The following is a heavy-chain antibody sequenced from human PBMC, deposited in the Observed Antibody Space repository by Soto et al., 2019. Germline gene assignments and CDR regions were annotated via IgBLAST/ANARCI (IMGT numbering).Heavy chain of an antibody. V-gene: IGHV3-15*01. CDR1: GFTFSNAW. D-gene: IGHD3-16*01. CDR3: TTDYIWGDDAFVL. Sequence: GSLIVSCAASGFTFSNAWMSWVRQAPGKGLEWGGRIKSKTDGGTTDYAAPVKGRFTISRDDSKNTLYLQMNSLKTEDTAVYYCTTDYIWGDDAFVLCGQGTLVTV. J-gene: IGHJ3*01. CDR2: IKSKTDGGTT.